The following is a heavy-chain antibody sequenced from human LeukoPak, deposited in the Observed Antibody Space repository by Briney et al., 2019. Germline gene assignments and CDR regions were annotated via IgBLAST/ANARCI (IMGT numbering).Heavy chain of an antibody. Sequence: SETLSLTCAVSGGSFSGYYWSWIRQPPGKGLEWIGEMHYSGATNYDPTLKSRVTISADTSKNQFSLKLTSVSAADAAVYFCARGNLDGFYFDLWGRGTLVTVSS. V-gene: IGHV4-34*01. D-gene: IGHD5-24*01. J-gene: IGHJ4*02. CDR3: ARGNLDGFYFDL. CDR1: GGSFSGYY. CDR2: MHYSGAT.